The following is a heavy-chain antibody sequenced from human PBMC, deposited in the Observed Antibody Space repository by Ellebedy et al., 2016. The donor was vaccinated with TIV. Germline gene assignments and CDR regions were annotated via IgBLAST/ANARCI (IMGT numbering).Heavy chain of an antibody. CDR1: GFTVSGNY. CDR3: ARGAVAGCELFDY. Sequence: GESLKISCAASGFTVSGNYMTWVRQAPGKGLEWVSVIYSGGSTYYADPVKGRFTISRDNSKNTLYLQMNSLRAEDTAVYYCARGAVAGCELFDYWGQGTLVTVSS. J-gene: IGHJ4*02. CDR2: IYSGGST. D-gene: IGHD6-19*01. V-gene: IGHV3-53*01.